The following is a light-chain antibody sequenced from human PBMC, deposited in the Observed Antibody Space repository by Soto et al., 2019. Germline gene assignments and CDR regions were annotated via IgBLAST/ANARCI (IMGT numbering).Light chain of an antibody. CDR1: SSDFGDFNY. Sequence: QSVLTQPASVSGSPGQSITISCTGTSSDFGDFNYVFWYQQHPGKAPKLLIYDVSNRPSGVSNRFSGSKSSDTASLTISGLQAEDEADYYCTSYTTSITYVFGTGTKLTVL. CDR2: DVS. V-gene: IGLV2-14*03. CDR3: TSYTTSITYV. J-gene: IGLJ1*01.